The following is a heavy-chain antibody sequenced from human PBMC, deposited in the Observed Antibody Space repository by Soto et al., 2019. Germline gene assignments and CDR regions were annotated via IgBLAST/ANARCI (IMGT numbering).Heavy chain of an antibody. V-gene: IGHV3-74*01. CDR3: ARGGANTAMAHDY. Sequence: CGSLRLSCSASVFTFSRYWMHWVRQAPLKGLVWVSRSSYDESTTDYADSVKGLFTISRDSAKNTLYLQMNSLRAEDTAVYFCARGGANTAMAHDYWGQGRLV. CDR2: SSYDESTT. CDR1: VFTFSRYW. J-gene: IGHJ4*02. D-gene: IGHD5-18*01.